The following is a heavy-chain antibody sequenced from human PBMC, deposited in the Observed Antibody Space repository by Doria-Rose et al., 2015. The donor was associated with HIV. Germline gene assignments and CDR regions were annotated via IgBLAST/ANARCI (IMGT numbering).Heavy chain of an antibody. J-gene: IGHJ4*02. V-gene: IGHV2-26*01. CDR3: ALIKISRWYRKYYFDY. D-gene: IGHD6-13*01. Sequence: QVTLKESGPVLVKPTETLTLTCTVSGVSLSSPGMGVSWIRQPPGKALEWLANIFSDDERSYKTSLKSRLTISRGTSKRKVVLTRTDMDPVDTATYYCALIKISRWYRKYYFDYWGQGTLVIVSA. CDR2: IFSDDER. CDR1: GVSLSSPGMG.